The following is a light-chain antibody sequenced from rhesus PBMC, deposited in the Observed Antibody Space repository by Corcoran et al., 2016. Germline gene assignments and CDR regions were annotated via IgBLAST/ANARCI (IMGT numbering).Light chain of an antibody. CDR3: MQSTKDPYS. V-gene: IGKV2S2*01. J-gene: IGKJ2*01. CDR2: KVT. Sequence: DIVMTQTPLSLPVNPGEPASISCRSSQSLLHSNGNTYLDWYLQKPGQSPRLLIYKVTNRESGVPDRVSGSGAGTDFTLKISRVEPEDVGVYYCMQSTKDPYSFGQGTKVEIK. CDR1: QSLLHSNGNTY.